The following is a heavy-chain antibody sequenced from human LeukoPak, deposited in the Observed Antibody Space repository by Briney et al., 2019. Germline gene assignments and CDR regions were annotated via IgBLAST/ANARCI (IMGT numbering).Heavy chain of an antibody. CDR2: VNPNSGDT. CDR3: ARSGQQLSLRRWFDP. V-gene: IGHV1-2*02. Sequence: ASVKVSCKASGYTFTGYYLHWVRQAPGQGLEWMGCVNPNSGDTNYAQKFQGSVTMTRDTSISTVYMELSRLRSDDTAVYYCARSGQQLSLRRWFDPWGQGTLVTVSS. D-gene: IGHD6-13*01. CDR1: GYTFTGYY. J-gene: IGHJ5*02.